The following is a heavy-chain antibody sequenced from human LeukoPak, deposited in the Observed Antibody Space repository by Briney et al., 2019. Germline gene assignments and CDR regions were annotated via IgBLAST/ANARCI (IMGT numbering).Heavy chain of an antibody. J-gene: IGHJ4*02. CDR3: ARRGVVPAQSRFDY. CDR2: IYYSGST. D-gene: IGHD2-2*01. Sequence: PSETLSLTCTVSGGSISSSSYYWGWIRQPPGKGLEWIGSIYYSGSTYYNPSLKSRVTISVDTSKNQFSLKLSSVTAADTAVYYCARRGVVPAQSRFDYWGQGTLVTVSS. CDR1: GGSISSSSYY. V-gene: IGHV4-39*01.